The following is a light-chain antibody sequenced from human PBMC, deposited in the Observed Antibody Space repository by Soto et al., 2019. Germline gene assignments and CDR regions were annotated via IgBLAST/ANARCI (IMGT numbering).Light chain of an antibody. CDR1: QNVGTS. CDR2: GSS. J-gene: IGKJ4*01. Sequence: IVLTQSPATLSVSPGKGITLSCRASQNVGTSLAWYQLKPGLAPRLLIYGSSTRATGIPATFSGSGSGTEFTLTISSLKSEDSAIYYCQQYNNWGLSFGGGTKVELK. CDR3: QQYNNWGLS. V-gene: IGKV3D-15*01.